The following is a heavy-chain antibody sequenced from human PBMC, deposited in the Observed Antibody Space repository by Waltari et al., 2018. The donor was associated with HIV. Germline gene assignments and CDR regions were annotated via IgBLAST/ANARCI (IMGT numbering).Heavy chain of an antibody. CDR1: GFTFSSYW. V-gene: IGHV3-74*01. CDR3: ARVKGYPPLNWFDP. Sequence: EVQLVESGGGLVQPGGSLRLSCAASGFTFSSYWMPWVRQAPGKGLVWVSRINSDGSSTSYADSVKGRFTISRDNAKNTLYLQMNSLRAEDTAVYYCARVKGYPPLNWFDPWGQGTLVTVSS. J-gene: IGHJ5*02. CDR2: INSDGSST. D-gene: IGHD6-13*01.